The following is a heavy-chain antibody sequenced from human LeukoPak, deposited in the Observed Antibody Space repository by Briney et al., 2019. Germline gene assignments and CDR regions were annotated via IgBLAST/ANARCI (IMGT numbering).Heavy chain of an antibody. V-gene: IGHV4-34*01. CDR2: INHSGST. D-gene: IGHD5-24*01. J-gene: IGHJ4*02. CDR3: ARGPGDGYNSTIDY. CDR1: GXSFSGHY. Sequence: SETLSLTCAVYGXSFSGHYWSWIRQPPGKGREWIGEINHSGSTNYNPSLKSRVTISVDTSKNQFSLKLSSVTAADTAVYYCARGPGDGYNSTIDYWGQGTLVTVSS.